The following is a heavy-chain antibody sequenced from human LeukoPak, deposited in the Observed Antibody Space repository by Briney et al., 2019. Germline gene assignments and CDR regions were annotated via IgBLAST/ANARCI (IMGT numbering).Heavy chain of an antibody. J-gene: IGHJ3*02. CDR2: ISGSGGST. CDR3: AKRVGVSSWFEDAFDI. V-gene: IGHV3-23*01. CDR1: GLTFSSYA. Sequence: PGGSLRLSCAASGLTFSSYAMSWVRQAPGKGLEWVSAISGSGGSTYYADSVKGRFTISRDNSKNTLYLQMNSLRAEDTAVYYCAKRVGVSSWFEDAFDIWGQGTMVTVSS. D-gene: IGHD6-13*01.